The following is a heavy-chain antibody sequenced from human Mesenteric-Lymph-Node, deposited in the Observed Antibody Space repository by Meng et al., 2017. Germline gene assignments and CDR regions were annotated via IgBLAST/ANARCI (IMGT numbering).Heavy chain of an antibody. D-gene: IGHD4-17*01. CDR2: ISWNSKYI. Sequence: GELGESGGGVVQPGGSLRLCCAASGFTFSTYDMTWVRQAPGKGLEWVSSISWNSKYIFHADSVKGRFTISRDNAKNSLYLQMNSLRAEDTAVYYCVRGDNGDYVDWGQGALVTVSS. CDR1: GFTFSTYD. CDR3: VRGDNGDYVD. J-gene: IGHJ4*02. V-gene: IGHV3-21*01.